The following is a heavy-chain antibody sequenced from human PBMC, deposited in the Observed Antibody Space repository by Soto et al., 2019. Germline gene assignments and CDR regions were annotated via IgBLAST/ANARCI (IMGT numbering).Heavy chain of an antibody. V-gene: IGHV1-69*06. CDR2: IIPIFGTA. CDR3: ARHPTVTAKYYFDY. D-gene: IGHD4-17*01. J-gene: IGHJ4*02. Sequence: ASVKVSCKASGGTFSSYAISWVRQAPGQGLEWMGGIIPIFGTANYAQKFQGRVTITADKSTSTAYMELSSLRSEDTAVYYCARHPTVTAKYYFDYWGQGTLVTVSS. CDR1: GGTFSSYA.